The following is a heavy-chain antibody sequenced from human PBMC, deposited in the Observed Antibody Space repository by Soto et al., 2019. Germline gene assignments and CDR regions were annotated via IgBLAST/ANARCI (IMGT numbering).Heavy chain of an antibody. J-gene: IGHJ3*02. CDR2: IYYSGST. D-gene: IGHD5-18*01. CDR3: EGYSYGPPYAFDI. Sequence: SETLSLTCTVSGGSISSGGYYWSWIRQHPGKGLEWIGYIYYSGSTYYNPSLKSRVTISVDTSKNQFSLKLSSVTAADTAVYYCEGYSYGPPYAFDIWGQGTMVTVSS. CDR1: GGSISSGGYY. V-gene: IGHV4-31*03.